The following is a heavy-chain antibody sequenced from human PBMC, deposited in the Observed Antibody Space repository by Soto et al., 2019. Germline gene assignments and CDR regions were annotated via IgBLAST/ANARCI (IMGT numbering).Heavy chain of an antibody. CDR3: ARDSLPFHFIAVASDAFDI. D-gene: IGHD6-19*01. Sequence: HPWGSLRLSCAASGFTFSSYSMNWVRQAPGKGLEWVSYISSSSSTIYYADSVKGRFTISRDNAKNSLYLQMNSLRAEDTAVYYCARDSLPFHFIAVASDAFDIWGQGTMVTVSS. CDR1: GFTFSSYS. J-gene: IGHJ3*02. V-gene: IGHV3-48*01. CDR2: ISSSSSTI.